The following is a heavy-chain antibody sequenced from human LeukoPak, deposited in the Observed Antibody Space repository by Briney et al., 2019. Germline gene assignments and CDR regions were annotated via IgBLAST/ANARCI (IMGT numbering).Heavy chain of an antibody. Sequence: GGSLRLSCSASGFTFSNYAMHWVRQAPGKGLEHVSSISSNGGSTYYADSVKGRFTISRDNSKNTLYLQMGSLRADDTAVYYCVKAGYSSSYTWFDPWGQGTLVTVSS. D-gene: IGHD6-13*01. CDR3: VKAGYSSSYTWFDP. CDR2: ISSNGGST. CDR1: GFTFSNYA. J-gene: IGHJ5*02. V-gene: IGHV3-64D*06.